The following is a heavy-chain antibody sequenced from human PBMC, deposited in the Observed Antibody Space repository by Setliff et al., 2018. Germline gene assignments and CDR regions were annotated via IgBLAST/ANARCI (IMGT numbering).Heavy chain of an antibody. Sequence: KPSETLSLTCTVYGGSFTNYYWGWIRQSPGKGLEWIGEINHSGSTNYNPSLKSRLTISVDASTNQFSLKLYSVTAADTAVYYCRYWSGYYNNDYWGQGTRVTVSS. CDR3: RYWSGYYNNDY. V-gene: IGHV4-34*01. J-gene: IGHJ4*02. CDR1: GGSFTNYY. D-gene: IGHD3-3*01. CDR2: INHSGST.